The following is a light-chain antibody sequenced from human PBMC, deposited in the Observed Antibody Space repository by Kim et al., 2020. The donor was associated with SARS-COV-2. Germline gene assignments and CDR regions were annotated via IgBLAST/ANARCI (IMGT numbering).Light chain of an antibody. J-gene: IGLJ2*01. V-gene: IGLV1-40*01. Sequence: RVTISCTGSSSNIGAGYDVHWYHQLPGTAPKLLIYSDNSRPSGVHDRFTGSRSDTSASLAITGLQAEDEGDYYCQSYDSSLSGVVLGGGTQLTVL. CDR2: SDN. CDR3: QSYDSSLSGVV. CDR1: SSNIGAGYD.